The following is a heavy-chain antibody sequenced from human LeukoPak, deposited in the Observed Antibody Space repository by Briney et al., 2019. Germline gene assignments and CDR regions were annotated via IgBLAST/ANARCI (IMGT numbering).Heavy chain of an antibody. D-gene: IGHD2-15*01. J-gene: IGHJ5*02. CDR3: AKYRFRGDCSGGSCYPFNP. CDR2: ISGSGDRT. CDR1: GFTFTTYA. V-gene: IGHV3-23*01. Sequence: PGGSLRLSCAVSGFTFTTYAMSWVRQAPGKGLEWVSTISGSGDRTYYADSVKGRFTISRDNSKNTLYLQMNSLSAEDTAVYHCAKYRFRGDCSGGSCYPFNPWGQGTQVTVSS.